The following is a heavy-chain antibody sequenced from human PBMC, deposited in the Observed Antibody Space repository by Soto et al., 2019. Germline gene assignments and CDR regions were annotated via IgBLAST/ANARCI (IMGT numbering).Heavy chain of an antibody. V-gene: IGHV4-34*01. CDR2: INHSGNN. D-gene: IGHD3-9*01. CDR3: ARGGSNDWQVAFDI. J-gene: IGHJ3*02. Sequence: SETLSLTCVVSGGSFSTYHYNWIRQSPGKGLEWIGEINHSGNNNYSPSLKSRVTMSLDTSKNQFSLKLTSVTAADTAVYYCARGGSNDWQVAFDIWGQGTMVTVS. CDR1: GGSFSTYH.